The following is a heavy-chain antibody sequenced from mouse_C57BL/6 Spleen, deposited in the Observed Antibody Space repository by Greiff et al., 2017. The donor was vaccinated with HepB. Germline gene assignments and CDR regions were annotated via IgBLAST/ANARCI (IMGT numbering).Heavy chain of an antibody. CDR1: GYTFTDYE. CDR2: IDPETGGT. V-gene: IGHV1-15*01. Sequence: QVHVKQSGAELVRPGASVTLSCKASGYTFTDYEMHWVKQTPVHGLEWIGAIDPETGGTAYNQKFKGKAILTADKSSSTAYMELRSLTSEDSAVYYCTRRGPITTVVANYFDYWGQGTTLTVSS. D-gene: IGHD1-1*01. J-gene: IGHJ2*01. CDR3: TRRGPITTVVANYFDY.